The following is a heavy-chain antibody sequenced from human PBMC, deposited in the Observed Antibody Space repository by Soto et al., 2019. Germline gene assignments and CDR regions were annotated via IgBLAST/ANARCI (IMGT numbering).Heavy chain of an antibody. J-gene: IGHJ4*02. Sequence: PGGSLRLSCAASGFTFSSYAMSWVRQAPGKGLEWVSAISGSGGSTYYADSVKGRFTISRDNSKNTLYLQMNSLRAEDTAVYYCAKVSQLRFLEWSLTYYFDYWGQGTLVTVSS. CDR2: ISGSGGST. D-gene: IGHD3-3*01. V-gene: IGHV3-23*01. CDR1: GFTFSSYA. CDR3: AKVSQLRFLEWSLTYYFDY.